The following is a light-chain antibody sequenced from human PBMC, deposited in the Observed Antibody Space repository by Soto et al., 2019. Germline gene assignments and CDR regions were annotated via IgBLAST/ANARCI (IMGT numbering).Light chain of an antibody. CDR2: EVS. Sequence: SALTQPASVSGSPGQSIAISCTGTSSDIGAYNYVSWYQHHPGKAPKLMIYEVSNRPSGVSNRFSGSKSGNTASLTISGLQADDEADYYCSSFTSSLTLVFGGGTKVTVL. CDR3: SSFTSSLTLV. CDR1: SSDIGAYNY. J-gene: IGLJ2*01. V-gene: IGLV2-14*01.